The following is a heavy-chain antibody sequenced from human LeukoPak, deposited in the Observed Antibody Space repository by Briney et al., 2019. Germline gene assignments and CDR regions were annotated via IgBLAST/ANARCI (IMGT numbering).Heavy chain of an antibody. Sequence: GASVKVSCKASGYTFTSYYMHWVRQAPGQGLEWMGIINPSGGSTGYAQKFQGRVTMTRDTSTSTVYMELSTLRSEDTAVYYCARDSSIAAIHYWGQGTLVTVSS. CDR2: INPSGGST. V-gene: IGHV1-46*01. J-gene: IGHJ4*02. CDR3: ARDSSIAAIHY. CDR1: GYTFTSYY. D-gene: IGHD5/OR15-5a*01.